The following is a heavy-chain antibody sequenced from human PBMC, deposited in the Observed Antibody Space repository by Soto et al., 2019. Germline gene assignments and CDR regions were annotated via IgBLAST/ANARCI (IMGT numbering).Heavy chain of an antibody. CDR2: ISSSSSYI. CDR1: GFTFSSYS. CDR3: ARAKGKIGIAAAGLDY. J-gene: IGHJ4*02. Sequence: PGGSLRLSCAASGFTFSSYSMNWVRQAPGKGLEWVSSISSSSSYIYYADSVKGRFTISRDNAKNSLYLQMNSLRAEDTAVYYCARAKGKIGIAAAGLDYWGQGTLVTVSS. D-gene: IGHD6-13*01. V-gene: IGHV3-21*01.